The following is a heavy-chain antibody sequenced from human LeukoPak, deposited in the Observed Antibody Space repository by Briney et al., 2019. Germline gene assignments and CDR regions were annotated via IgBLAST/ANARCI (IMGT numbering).Heavy chain of an antibody. CDR1: GGTFISYA. D-gene: IGHD3-10*01. V-gene: IGHV1-69*13. Sequence: SVKVSCKACGGTFISYAISWVRQAPGQGLEWMGGIIPIFGTANYAQKFQGRVTITADESTSTAYMELSSLRSEDTAVYYSASSPRITMVRGVIRWFDPWGQGTLVTVSS. CDR3: ASSPRITMVRGVIRWFDP. CDR2: IIPIFGTA. J-gene: IGHJ5*02.